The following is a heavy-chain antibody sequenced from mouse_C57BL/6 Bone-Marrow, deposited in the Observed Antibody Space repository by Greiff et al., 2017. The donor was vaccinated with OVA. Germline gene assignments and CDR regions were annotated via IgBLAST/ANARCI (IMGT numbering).Heavy chain of an antibody. CDR3: ARSQYYYGSRYAMDY. J-gene: IGHJ4*01. D-gene: IGHD1-1*01. CDR2: IYPGSGST. Sequence: QVQLQQSEAELVKPGASVKMSCKASGYTFTSYWITWVKQRPGQGLEWIGDIYPGSGSTNYNEKFKSKATLTVDTSSSTAYMQLSSLTSEDSAVYYCARSQYYYGSRYAMDYWGQGTSVTVSS. V-gene: IGHV1-55*01. CDR1: GYTFTSYW.